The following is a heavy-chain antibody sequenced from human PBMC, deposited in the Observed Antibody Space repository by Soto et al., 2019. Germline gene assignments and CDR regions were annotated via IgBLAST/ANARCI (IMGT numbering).Heavy chain of an antibody. CDR1: GFTFSNAW. D-gene: IGHD3-3*01. V-gene: IGHV3-15*07. CDR3: TTDYSVFWSGYLSHFDY. CDR2: IKSKTDGGTT. Sequence: EVQLVESGGGLVKPGGSLRLSCAASGFTFSNAWMNWVRQAPGKGLEWVGRIKSKTDGGTTDYAAPVKGRFTISRDDSKNTLYLKMNSLKTEDTAVYYCTTDYSVFWSGYLSHFDYWGQGTLVTVSS. J-gene: IGHJ4*02.